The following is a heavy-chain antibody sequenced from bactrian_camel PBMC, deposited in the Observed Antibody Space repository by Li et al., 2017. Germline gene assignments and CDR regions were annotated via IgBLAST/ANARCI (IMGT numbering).Heavy chain of an antibody. CDR2: ISSGGRVT. CDR1: RVSNDRHSGYC. V-gene: IGHV3S1*01. Sequence: HVQLVESGGGSLQAGGAHRLSCVASRVSNDRHSGYCMAWFRQAPGKAREAIAAISSGGRVTTYDDSMKGRFAISRDNTKNSVYLQMNSLKSEDTALYYCARNGGLYTAWGQGTQVTVS. D-gene: IGHD7*01. J-gene: IGHJ6*01. CDR3: ARNGGLYTA.